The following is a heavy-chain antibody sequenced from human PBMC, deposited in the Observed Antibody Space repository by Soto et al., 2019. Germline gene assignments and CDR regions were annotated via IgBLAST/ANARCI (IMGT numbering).Heavy chain of an antibody. CDR3: ARSMHFDY. CDR2: INTGNGNT. J-gene: IGHJ4*02. Sequence: QVQLVQSGAEEKKPGASVKVSCKASGYTFTSYLIHWVRQAPGQTLECLGWINTGNGNTKYSQRFQDRVTITMDTSASTAYMELSSLRSEDTAVYYCARSMHFDYWGQGTLVTVSS. CDR1: GYTFTSYL. V-gene: IGHV1-3*04.